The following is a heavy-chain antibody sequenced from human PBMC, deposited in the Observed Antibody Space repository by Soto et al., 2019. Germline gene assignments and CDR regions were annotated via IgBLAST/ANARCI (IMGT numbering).Heavy chain of an antibody. CDR3: AKLRLDDYIWGTRGGVSAFDI. CDR2: ISYDGSNK. Sequence: GGSLRLSCAASGFTFSSYGMHWVRQAPGKGLEWVAVISYDGSNKYYADSVKGRFTISRDNSKNTLYLQMNSLRAEDTAVYYCAKLRLDDYIWGTRGGVSAFDIWGQGTMVTVSS. V-gene: IGHV3-30*18. J-gene: IGHJ3*02. D-gene: IGHD3-16*01. CDR1: GFTFSSYG.